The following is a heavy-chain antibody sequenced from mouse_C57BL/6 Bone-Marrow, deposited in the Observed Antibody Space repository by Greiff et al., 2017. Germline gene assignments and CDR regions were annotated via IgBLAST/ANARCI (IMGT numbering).Heavy chain of an antibody. J-gene: IGHJ1*03. CDR3: ARGGYYFWYFDV. Sequence: EVQVVESGPELVKPGASVKIPCKASGYTFTDYNLDWVKQSHGKSLEWIGDINPNNGGTIYNQKFKGKATLTVDKSSSTAYMELRSLTSEDTAVYYCARGGYYFWYFDVWGTGTTVTVSS. CDR2: INPNNGGT. V-gene: IGHV1-18*01. CDR1: GYTFTDYN. D-gene: IGHD2-3*01.